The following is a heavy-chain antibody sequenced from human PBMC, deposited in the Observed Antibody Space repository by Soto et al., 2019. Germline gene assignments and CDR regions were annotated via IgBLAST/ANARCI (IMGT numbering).Heavy chain of an antibody. CDR3: ARDRVMVGIAAAGPSGYYYYYMDV. D-gene: IGHD6-13*01. Sequence: PSQTLSLTCAISGDSVSSNSAAWNWIRQSPSRGLEWLGRTYYRSKWYNDYAVSVKSRITINPDTSKNQFSLQLNSVTPEDTAVYYCARDRVMVGIAAAGPSGYYYYYMDVWGKGTTVTVSS. CDR2: TYYRSKWYN. V-gene: IGHV6-1*01. J-gene: IGHJ6*03. CDR1: GDSVSSNSAA.